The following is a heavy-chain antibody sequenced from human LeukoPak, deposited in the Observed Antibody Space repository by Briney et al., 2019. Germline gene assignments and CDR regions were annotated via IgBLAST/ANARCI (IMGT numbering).Heavy chain of an antibody. CDR2: IRYDGSNK. J-gene: IGHJ6*02. Sequence: QSGGSLRLSCAASGFTFSSYGMHWVRQAPGKGLEWVAFIRYDGSNKYYADSVKGRFAISRDNSKNTLYLQMNSLRAEDTAVYYCARDGYSISSGRGLRYYYGMDVWGQGTTVTVSS. D-gene: IGHD6-13*01. CDR3: ARDGYSISSGRGLRYYYGMDV. V-gene: IGHV3-30*02. CDR1: GFTFSSYG.